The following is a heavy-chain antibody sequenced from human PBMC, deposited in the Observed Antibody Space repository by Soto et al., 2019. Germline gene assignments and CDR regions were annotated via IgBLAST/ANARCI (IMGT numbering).Heavy chain of an antibody. CDR2: ISGSGGST. D-gene: IGHD3-22*01. V-gene: IGHV3-23*01. J-gene: IGHJ4*02. CDR1: GFTFSSYA. CDR3: AKKNRSSGYYGY. Sequence: EVQLLESGGGLVQPGGSLRLSCAASGFTFSSYAMSWVRQAPGKGLEWVSAISGSGGSTYYADSVKGRFTISRDNSKNTLYLQMNSLRAKDTAVYYCAKKNRSSGYYGYWGQGTLVTVSS.